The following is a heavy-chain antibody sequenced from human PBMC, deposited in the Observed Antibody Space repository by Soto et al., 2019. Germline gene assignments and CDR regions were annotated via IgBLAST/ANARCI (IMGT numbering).Heavy chain of an antibody. CDR1: GGSLTTFNW. D-gene: IGHD3-10*01. J-gene: IGHJ3*02. V-gene: IGHV4-4*02. Sequence: QVQLQESGPGLVKPSGILSLTCAVSGGSLTTFNWWSWVRQPPGKGLEWIGEIHHIGPTNYNPSIDSRVTISLYKARNHFSLPRISVTAADSAVYYCARTEAGAFHIWGQGKRITVSS. CDR3: ARTEAGAFHI. CDR2: IHHIGPT.